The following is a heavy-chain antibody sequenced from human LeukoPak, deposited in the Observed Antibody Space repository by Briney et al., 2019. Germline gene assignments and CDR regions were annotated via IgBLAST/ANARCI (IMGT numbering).Heavy chain of an antibody. CDR1: GLTFSSYA. D-gene: IGHD6-13*01. Sequence: GALRLSCAASGLTFSSYAMSWVRQAPGKGLEWVSAISSNWGGTYYAGSVKGRFTISRDNSKNTLYLQMNSLRAEDTAIYYCATWRDKAAVSWGQGTLVTVFS. CDR3: ATWRDKAAVS. V-gene: IGHV3-23*01. J-gene: IGHJ5*02. CDR2: ISSNWGGT.